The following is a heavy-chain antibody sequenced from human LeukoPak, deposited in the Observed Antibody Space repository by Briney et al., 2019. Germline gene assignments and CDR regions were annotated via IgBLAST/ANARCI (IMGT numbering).Heavy chain of an antibody. Sequence: ASVKVSCKASGYTFTSYGISWVRQAPGQGLEWMGWISAYNGNTNYAQKLQGRVTMATDTSTSTAYMELRSLRSDDTAVYYCARGQFPVPNMGLDAFDIWGQGTMVTVSS. CDR3: ARGQFPVPNMGLDAFDI. D-gene: IGHD4-17*01. J-gene: IGHJ3*02. CDR2: ISAYNGNT. V-gene: IGHV1-18*01. CDR1: GYTFTSYG.